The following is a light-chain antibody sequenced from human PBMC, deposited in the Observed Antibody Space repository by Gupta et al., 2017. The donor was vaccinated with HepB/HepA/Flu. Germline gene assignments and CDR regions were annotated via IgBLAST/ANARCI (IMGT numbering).Light chain of an antibody. Sequence: QSALTQPASVSGSPGQSITISCTGTSSDVGNYNLVSWYQQHPGKAPKLMIYDVSMRPSGVSDRFSGSKSGNTASLTISGLQAEDEADYYCCSYAGSRSWVFGGGTKLTVL. CDR2: DVS. J-gene: IGLJ3*02. CDR1: SSDVGNYNL. V-gene: IGLV2-23*02. CDR3: CSYAGSRSWV.